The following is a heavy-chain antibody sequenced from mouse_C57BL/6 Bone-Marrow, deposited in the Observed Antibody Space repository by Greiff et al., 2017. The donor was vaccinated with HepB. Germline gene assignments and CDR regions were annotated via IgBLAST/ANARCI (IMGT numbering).Heavy chain of an antibody. Sequence: GMLVESGGGLVKPGGSLKLSCAASGFTFSSYTMSWVRQTPEKRLEWVATISGGGGNTYYPDSVKGRFTISRDNAKNTLYLQMSSLRSEDTALYYCARDLLGAMDYWGPGTSVTVSS. CDR3: ARDLLGAMDY. J-gene: IGHJ4*01. D-gene: IGHD1-1*01. CDR2: ISGGGGNT. V-gene: IGHV5-9*01. CDR1: GFTFSSYT.